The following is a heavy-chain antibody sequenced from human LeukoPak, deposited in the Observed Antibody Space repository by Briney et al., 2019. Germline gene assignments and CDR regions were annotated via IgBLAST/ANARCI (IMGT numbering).Heavy chain of an antibody. D-gene: IGHD6-19*01. Sequence: PSETLSLTCAVSGYSISSGYYWGWIRQPPGKGLEWIGSIYHSGSTYYNPSLKSRVTISVDTSKNQFSLKLRSVPAADTAVYYCASQIIAVAGTIDYWGQGTLVTVSS. J-gene: IGHJ4*02. CDR3: ASQIIAVAGTIDY. CDR2: IYHSGST. V-gene: IGHV4-38-2*01. CDR1: GYSISSGYY.